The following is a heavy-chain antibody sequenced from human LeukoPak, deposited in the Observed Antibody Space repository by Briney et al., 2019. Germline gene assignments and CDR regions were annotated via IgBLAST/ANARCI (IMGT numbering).Heavy chain of an antibody. CDR1: GFTFSSHD. D-gene: IGHD3-16*01. J-gene: IGHJ4*02. CDR2: ISYDGGKK. V-gene: IGHV3-30*18. CDR3: AKDRSKGSYGDDFDF. Sequence: GRSLRLSCAASGFTFSSHDMHWVRQAPDKWLEWVAIISYDGGKKDYADSVKGRFTISRDNSRNTLYLQMNSLRAEDTAVYYCAKDRSKGSYGDDFDFWGQGTLVTVSS.